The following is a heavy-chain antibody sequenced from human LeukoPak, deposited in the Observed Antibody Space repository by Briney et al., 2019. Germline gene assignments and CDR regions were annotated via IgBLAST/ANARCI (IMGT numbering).Heavy chain of an antibody. V-gene: IGHV1-69*01. J-gene: IGHJ6*03. Sequence: SVKVSCKASGGTFSSYAISWVRQAPGQGLEWVGGIIPIFGTANYAQKLQGRVTITADESTSTVYTELSSLRSEDTAVYYCARAILPREDIVVVPGYYYYMDVWGKGTTVTVSS. D-gene: IGHD2-2*01. CDR1: GGTFSSYA. CDR2: IIPIFGTA. CDR3: ARAILPREDIVVVPGYYYYMDV.